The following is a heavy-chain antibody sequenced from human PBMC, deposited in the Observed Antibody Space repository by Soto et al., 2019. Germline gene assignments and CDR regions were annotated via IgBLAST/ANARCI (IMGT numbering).Heavy chain of an antibody. D-gene: IGHD2-15*01. Sequence: QVQLVQSGAEVKKPGASVKVSCKASGYTFTSYDINWVRQAAGQGLEWIGWMNPNSGKAVYAQKFXGXGXMXXNTSISTAYMELSSLRSDDTAVYFCARGLVVVSATYWYFDLWGRGTLVTVSS. CDR2: MNPNSGKA. CDR1: GYTFTSYD. V-gene: IGHV1-8*01. J-gene: IGHJ2*01. CDR3: ARGLVVVSATYWYFDL.